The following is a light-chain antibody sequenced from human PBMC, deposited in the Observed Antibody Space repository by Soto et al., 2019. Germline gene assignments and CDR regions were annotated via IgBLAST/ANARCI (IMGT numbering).Light chain of an antibody. CDR2: GAS. CDR1: QAIRSA. V-gene: IGKV1-17*01. Sequence: DVQMTQSPSSLSASVGDRITITCRASQAIRSALSWYQQQPGKAPERLISGASTLHRGVPSRFSGSGSGTEFTLTITSLQAEDFATYYCLQHDSYPRTFGGGTRVDI. CDR3: LQHDSYPRT. J-gene: IGKJ4*01.